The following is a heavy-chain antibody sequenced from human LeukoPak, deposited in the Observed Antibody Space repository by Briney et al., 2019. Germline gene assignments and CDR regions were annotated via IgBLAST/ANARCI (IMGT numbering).Heavy chain of an antibody. CDR2: IIPIFGTA. J-gene: IGHJ6*02. D-gene: IGHD5-18*01. Sequence: SVKVSCKASGGTFSSYAISWVRQAPGQGLEWMGGIIPIFGTANYAQKFQGRVTITADESTSTAYMELSSLRSEDTAVYYCARDQYSYGFGPSYYYYYGMDVWGQGTTVTVSS. CDR3: ARDQYSYGFGPSYYYYYGMDV. CDR1: GGTFSSYA. V-gene: IGHV1-69*13.